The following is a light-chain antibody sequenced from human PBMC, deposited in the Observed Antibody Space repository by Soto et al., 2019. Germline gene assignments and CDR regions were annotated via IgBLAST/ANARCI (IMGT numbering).Light chain of an antibody. Sequence: VLTQSPATLSLSPGVRDILSRSASQSVAGSLAGYQQKPGQAPRLLIYDISTKAAANPARFSDSGSGTDFTLAVRRLEPEDFARYYCQQRSNRITFGQGTRLESK. CDR3: QQRSNRIT. J-gene: IGKJ5*01. V-gene: IGKV3-11*01. CDR2: DIS. CDR1: QSVAGS.